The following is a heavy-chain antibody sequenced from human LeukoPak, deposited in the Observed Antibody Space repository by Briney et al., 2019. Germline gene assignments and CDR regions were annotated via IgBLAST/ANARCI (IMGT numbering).Heavy chain of an antibody. Sequence: ASXKVSCKASGYTFTSNYMHWVRQAPGQGLEWMGIINHSGGSTSYAQKFQGRVTMTRDTSTSTVYMELSSLRSEDTAVYYCARDTHRPYTPVTRSNYYDYWGQGTLVTVSS. CDR2: INHSGGST. D-gene: IGHD4-17*01. J-gene: IGHJ4*02. V-gene: IGHV1-46*01. CDR1: GYTFTSNY. CDR3: ARDTHRPYTPVTRSNYYDY.